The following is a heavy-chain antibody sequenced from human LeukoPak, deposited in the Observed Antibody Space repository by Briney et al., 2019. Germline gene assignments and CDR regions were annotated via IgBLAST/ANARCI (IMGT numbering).Heavy chain of an antibody. CDR1: GFTFSSYA. CDR2: ISGSGGST. J-gene: IGHJ3*02. V-gene: IGHV3-23*01. CDR3: AKDRVAFGGADAFDM. Sequence: PGGSLRLSCAASGFTFSSYAMSWVRQAPGKGLEWVSGISGSGGSTFYADSVKGRFTISRDSSKNTLYLQMNSLRAEDTAVYYCAKDRVAFGGADAFDMWGQGTMVAVSS. D-gene: IGHD3-16*01.